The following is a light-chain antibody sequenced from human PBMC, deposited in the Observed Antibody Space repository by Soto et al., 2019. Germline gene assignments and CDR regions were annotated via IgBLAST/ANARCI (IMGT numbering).Light chain of an antibody. Sequence: QSVLTQPPSVSGAPGQTVTIPCSGSSSNIGAGYDVHWYQQLPGTVPKLVIYDTFNRPSGVPDRFSGSKSGNRASLTISGLQAEDEGDYYCCSWTSSTTYVFGTGTKLTVL. V-gene: IGLV1-40*01. CDR2: DTF. CDR1: SSNIGAGYD. CDR3: CSWTSSTTYV. J-gene: IGLJ1*01.